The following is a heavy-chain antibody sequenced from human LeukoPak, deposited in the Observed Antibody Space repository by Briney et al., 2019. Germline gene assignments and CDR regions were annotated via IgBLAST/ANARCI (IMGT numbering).Heavy chain of an antibody. V-gene: IGHV3-21*01. Sequence: GGSLRLSCAASGFTFSSYSMNWVRQAPGKGLEWVSYISSSSSYIYYADSVKGRFTISRDNAKNSLYLQMNSLRAEDTAVYYCARASSGWGKTQNDYWGQGTLVTVSS. CDR3: ARASSGWGKTQNDY. D-gene: IGHD6-19*01. CDR2: ISSSSSYI. CDR1: GFTFSSYS. J-gene: IGHJ4*02.